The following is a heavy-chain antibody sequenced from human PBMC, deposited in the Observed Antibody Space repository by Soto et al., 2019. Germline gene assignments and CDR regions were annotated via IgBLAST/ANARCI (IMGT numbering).Heavy chain of an antibody. Sequence: GGSLRLSCAASGFTFSNAWMSWVRQAPGKGLEWVGRIKSKTDGGTTDYAAPVKGRFTISRDDSKNTLYLQMNSLKTEDTAVYYCTTAFNCGGDCYSDYWGQGTLVTVSS. CDR3: TTAFNCGGDCYSDY. D-gene: IGHD2-21*02. J-gene: IGHJ4*02. V-gene: IGHV3-15*01. CDR1: GFTFSNAW. CDR2: IKSKTDGGTT.